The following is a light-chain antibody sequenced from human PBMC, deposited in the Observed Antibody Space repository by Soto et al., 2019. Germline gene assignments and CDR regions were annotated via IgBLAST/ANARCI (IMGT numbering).Light chain of an antibody. V-gene: IGLV2-14*01. Sequence: LTQPASVSGSPGQSITISCTGTSSDVGGYNYVSWYQQHPGKAPKLMIYEVSNRPSGVSNRFSGSKSGNTASLTISGLQAEDEADYYCSSYTISGTYVFGTGTKSPS. CDR2: EVS. CDR3: SSYTISGTYV. CDR1: SSDVGGYNY. J-gene: IGLJ1*01.